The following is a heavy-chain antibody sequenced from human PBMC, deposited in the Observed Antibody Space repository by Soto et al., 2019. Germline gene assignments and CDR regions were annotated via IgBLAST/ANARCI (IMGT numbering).Heavy chain of an antibody. V-gene: IGHV1-3*01. Sequence: QVQLVQSGAEVKKPGASVKVSCKTSGYTFTTYAMHWVRQAPGQRLEWMGWINAGGGDTKYSQRFQGRVTISRDTSASTVYMELSSLTPADTAVYYFARGPVVRGVTTSVPHDFWGLGTLVTVSS. CDR3: ARGPVVRGVTTSVPHDF. CDR1: GYTFTTYA. J-gene: IGHJ4*02. CDR2: INAGGGDT. D-gene: IGHD3-10*01.